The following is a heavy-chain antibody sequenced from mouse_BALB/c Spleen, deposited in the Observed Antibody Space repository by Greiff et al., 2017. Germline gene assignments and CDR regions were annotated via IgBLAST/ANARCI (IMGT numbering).Heavy chain of an antibody. D-gene: IGHD1-1*01. J-gene: IGHJ1*01. V-gene: IGHV2-9*02. CDR3: ASRDYGSEDFDV. Sequence: VKLVESGPGLVAPSQSLSITCTVSGFSLTSYGVHWVRQPPGKGLEWLGVIWAGGSTNYNSALMSRLSISKDNYKSQVFLKMNSLQTDDTAMYYCASRDYGSEDFDVWGAGTTVTVSS. CDR1: GFSLTSYG. CDR2: IWAGGST.